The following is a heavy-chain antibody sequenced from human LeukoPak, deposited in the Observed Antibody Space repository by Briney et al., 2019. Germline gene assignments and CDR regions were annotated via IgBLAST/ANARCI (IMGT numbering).Heavy chain of an antibody. V-gene: IGHV3-43*02. J-gene: IGHJ4*02. CDR2: ISEDGGDT. CDR1: GFTFDDYA. CDR3: AKDKTRSPGDY. Sequence: PGGSLRLSCAASGFTFDDYAMHWVRQTPGKGLECVSLISEDGGDTWYADSVKGRFTISRDNSKNSLYLQMNSLRAEDTAVYYCAKDKTRSPGDYWGQGTLVTVSS. D-gene: IGHD1-14*01.